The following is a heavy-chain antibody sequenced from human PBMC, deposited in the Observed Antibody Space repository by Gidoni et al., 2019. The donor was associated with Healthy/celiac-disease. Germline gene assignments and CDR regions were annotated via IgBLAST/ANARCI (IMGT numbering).Heavy chain of an antibody. CDR3: ARDRNRYSSRTQGYFQH. Sequence: QVQLVQSGAEVKKPGASVQVSCKASGYTFTSYDINWVRQATGQGLEWMGWMNPNSGNTGYAQKFQGRVTMTRNTSISTAYMELSSLRSEDTAVYYCARDRNRYSSRTQGYFQHWGQGTLVTVSS. CDR2: MNPNSGNT. D-gene: IGHD6-13*01. J-gene: IGHJ1*01. V-gene: IGHV1-8*01. CDR1: GYTFTSYD.